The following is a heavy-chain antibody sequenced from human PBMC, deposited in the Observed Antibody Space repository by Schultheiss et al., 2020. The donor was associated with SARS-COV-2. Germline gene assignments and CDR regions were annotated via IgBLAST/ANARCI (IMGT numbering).Heavy chain of an antibody. CDR1: GFTFSSYA. V-gene: IGHV3-23*01. Sequence: GGSLRLSCAASGFTFSSYAMSWVRQAPGKGLEWVSAISGSGGSTYYADSVKGRFTISRDNSKNTLYLQMNSLRAEDTAVYYCPKEGDSGTEGGDAFDIWVRGRMVTVAS. CDR3: PKEGDSGTEGGDAFDI. D-gene: IGHD1-26*01. J-gene: IGHJ3*02. CDR2: ISGSGGST.